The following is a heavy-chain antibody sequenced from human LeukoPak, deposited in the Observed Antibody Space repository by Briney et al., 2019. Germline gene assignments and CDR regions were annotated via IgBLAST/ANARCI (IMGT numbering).Heavy chain of an antibody. CDR1: GFTFSNYE. V-gene: IGHV3-48*03. Sequence: TGGSLRLSCAASGFTFSNYEMHWVRRAPGKGLEWVSYISSGGSTVYYADSVKGRFTVSRDNAKNSLYLQMSSLRAEDTAVYCCARGGSFVEYWGQGTLVSVSS. CDR3: ARGGSFVEY. CDR2: ISSGGSTV. D-gene: IGHD3-10*01. J-gene: IGHJ4*02.